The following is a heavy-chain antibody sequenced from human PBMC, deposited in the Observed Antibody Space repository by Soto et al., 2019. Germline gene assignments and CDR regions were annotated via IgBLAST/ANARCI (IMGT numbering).Heavy chain of an antibody. J-gene: IGHJ4*02. CDR1: VSTFNTYG. CDR3: ARALYRGSHPNFDY. CDR2: ISGYNGNT. V-gene: IGHV1-18*01. Sequence: XSVKVSCKSSVSTFNTYGITWVRQAPGQGLEWMGWISGYNGNTHYAQKFQGRVSMTTDTSTTTAYMDLRTLRSDDAAVYYCARALYRGSHPNFDYWGQGTLVTVSS. D-gene: IGHD1-26*01.